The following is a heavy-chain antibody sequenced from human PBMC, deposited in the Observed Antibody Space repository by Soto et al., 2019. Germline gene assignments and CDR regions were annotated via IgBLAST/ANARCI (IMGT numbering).Heavy chain of an antibody. CDR2: INAGNGNT. V-gene: IGHV1-3*01. CDR3: ARARITIFGVVILY. J-gene: IGHJ4*02. D-gene: IGHD3-3*01. CDR1: GYTFTSYA. Sequence: ASVKVSCKASGYTFTSYAMHWVRQAPGQRLEWMGWINAGNGNTKYSQKFQGRVTITRDTSASTAYMELSSLRSEDTAVYYCARARITIFGVVILYWGQGPLVTVSS.